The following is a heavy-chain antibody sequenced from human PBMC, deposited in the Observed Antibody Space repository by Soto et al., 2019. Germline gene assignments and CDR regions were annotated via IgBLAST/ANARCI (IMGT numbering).Heavy chain of an antibody. CDR2: IIPIFGTA. J-gene: IGHJ4*02. Sequence: SVKVSCKASGYTFTSYAISWVRQAPGQGLEWMGGIIPIFGTANYAQKFQGRVTITADESTSTAYMELSSLRSEDTAVYYCAREIYGYGGDYWGQGTLVTVSS. CDR1: GYTFTSYA. CDR3: AREIYGYGGDY. D-gene: IGHD5-18*01. V-gene: IGHV1-69*13.